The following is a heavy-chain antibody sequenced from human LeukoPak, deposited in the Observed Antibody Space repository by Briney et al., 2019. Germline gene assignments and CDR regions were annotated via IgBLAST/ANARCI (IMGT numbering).Heavy chain of an antibody. CDR3: ARSKWLRSPHLDY. D-gene: IGHD5-12*01. V-gene: IGHV4-39*07. J-gene: IGHJ4*02. CDR2: IYYSGNT. CDR1: GVSISSSNSY. Sequence: SETLSLTCTVSGVSISSSNSYWGWIRQPPGKGLEWIGSIYYSGNTYYNASLKSRVTISVDTSKNQFSLKLSSVTAADTAVYYCARSKWLRSPHLDYWGQGTLVTVSS.